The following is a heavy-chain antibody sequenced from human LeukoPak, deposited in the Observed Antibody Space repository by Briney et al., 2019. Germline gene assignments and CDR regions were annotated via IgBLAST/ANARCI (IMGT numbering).Heavy chain of an antibody. J-gene: IGHJ4*02. CDR2: IKQDGSEK. V-gene: IGHV3-7*01. D-gene: IGHD2-15*01. Sequence: GGXLRLSCAASGFTFSNCWMSWVRQAPGKGLEWVANIKQDGSEKYYVDSVKGRFTISRDNAKNSLYLQMNGLRAEDTAVYYCARGLVVGPSAHSAIFDYWGQGTLVTVSS. CDR3: ARGLVVGPSAHSAIFDY. CDR1: GFTFSNCW.